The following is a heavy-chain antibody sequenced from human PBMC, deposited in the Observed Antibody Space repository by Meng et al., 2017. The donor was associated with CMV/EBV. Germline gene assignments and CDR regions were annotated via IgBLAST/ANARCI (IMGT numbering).Heavy chain of an antibody. V-gene: IGHV3-74*01. CDR1: GIPFRTHW. CDR3: AGSPPNLVGDMYFFYAMDV. J-gene: IGHJ6*02. CDR2: INRGGTTT. Sequence: GESLKISCAASGIPFRTHWMHWVRQAPGKGLVWVSAINRGGTTTTYADSMKGRFTISRDNAKNTLYLQMNDLRAEDTAVYYCAGSPPNLVGDMYFFYAMDVWAAGPRSPSP. D-gene: IGHD2/OR15-2a*01.